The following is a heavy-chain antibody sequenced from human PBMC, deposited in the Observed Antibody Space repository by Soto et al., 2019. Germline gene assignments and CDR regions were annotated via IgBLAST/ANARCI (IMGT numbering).Heavy chain of an antibody. D-gene: IGHD1-26*01. V-gene: IGHV4-59*02. Sequence: PSCSLWLSGALCGGAVSSYHCSLIRKPPGKGLEWIGYIYYSGSTNYNPSLKSRVTISVDTSKNQFSLKLSSVTAADTAVYYCVIARREKPYYYYYMAVRGNGTTVPVSS. CDR2: IYYSGST. J-gene: IGHJ6*03. CDR3: VIARREKPYYYYYMAV. CDR1: GGAVSSYH.